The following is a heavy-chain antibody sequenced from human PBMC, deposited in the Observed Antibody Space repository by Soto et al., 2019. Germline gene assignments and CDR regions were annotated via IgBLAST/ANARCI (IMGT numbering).Heavy chain of an antibody. D-gene: IGHD6-6*01. J-gene: IGHJ6*02. CDR1: GFTFSSYA. V-gene: IGHV3-30-3*01. CDR2: ISYDGSNK. Sequence: GGSLRLSCAASGFTFSSYAMHWVRQAPGKGLEWVAVISYDGSNKYYADSVKGRFTISRDNSKNTLYLQMNSLRAEDTAVYYCARDRVEYSSSSGLTQTGGMDVWGQGTTVTVSS. CDR3: ARDRVEYSSSSGLTQTGGMDV.